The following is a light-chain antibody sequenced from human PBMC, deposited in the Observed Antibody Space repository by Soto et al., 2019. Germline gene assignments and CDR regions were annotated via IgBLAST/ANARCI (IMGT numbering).Light chain of an antibody. J-gene: IGKJ2*01. CDR2: DAS. CDR3: QQYNTYSYT. Sequence: DIQMNQSPSALSASVGDRVTITCRASQSISSWLAWYQQKPGKAPKLLIYDASSLESRVPSRFIGSGSGTEFTLTISGLRPDDFATYYCQQYNTYSYTFGQGTKLEIK. V-gene: IGKV1-5*01. CDR1: QSISSW.